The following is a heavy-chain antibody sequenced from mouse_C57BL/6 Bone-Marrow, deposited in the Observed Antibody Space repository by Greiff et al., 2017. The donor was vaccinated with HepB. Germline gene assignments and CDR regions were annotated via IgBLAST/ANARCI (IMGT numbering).Heavy chain of an antibody. CDR3: ADYYGRAGGFDY. V-gene: IGHV14-3*01. CDR1: GFNIKNTY. Sequence: VQLKESVAELVRPGASVKLSCTASGFNIKNTYMHWVKQRPEQGLEWIGRIDPANGNTKYAPKFQGKATITADTSSNTAYLQLSSLTSEDTAIYYCADYYGRAGGFDYWGQGTTLTVSS. D-gene: IGHD1-1*01. CDR2: IDPANGNT. J-gene: IGHJ2*01.